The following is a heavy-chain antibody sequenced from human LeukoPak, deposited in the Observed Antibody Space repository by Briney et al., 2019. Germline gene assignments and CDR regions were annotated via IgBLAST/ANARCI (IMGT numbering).Heavy chain of an antibody. V-gene: IGHV4-61*02. D-gene: IGHD4-11*01. CDR3: ARFTVATKNFDY. CDR2: IYTSGST. J-gene: IGHJ4*02. Sequence: SETLSLTCTVSGGSISSGSYYWSWIRQPAGKGLEWIGRIYTSGSTNYNPSLKSRVTISVDTSKNQFSLKLSSVTAADTAVYYCARFTVATKNFDYWGQGTLVTVSS. CDR1: GGSISSGSYY.